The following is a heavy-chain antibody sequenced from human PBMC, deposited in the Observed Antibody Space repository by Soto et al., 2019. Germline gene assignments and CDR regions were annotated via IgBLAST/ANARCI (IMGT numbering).Heavy chain of an antibody. CDR3: ASCTNWGSVRSFDY. CDR2: IKQDGSEK. D-gene: IGHD7-27*01. V-gene: IGHV3-7*01. CDR1: GFTFSSYW. J-gene: IGHJ4*02. Sequence: GGSLRLSCAASGFTFSSYWMSWVRQAPGKGLEWVANIKQDGSEKYYVDSVKGRFTISRDNAKNSLYLQMNSLRAEDTAVYYCASCTNWGSVRSFDYWGQGTLVTVSS.